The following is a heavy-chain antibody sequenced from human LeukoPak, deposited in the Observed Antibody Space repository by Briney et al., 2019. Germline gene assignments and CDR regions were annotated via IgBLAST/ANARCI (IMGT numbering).Heavy chain of an antibody. D-gene: IGHD3-10*01. CDR3: ARHSEGPDYYGSGSYLGFYFDY. J-gene: IGHJ4*02. Sequence: SQTLSLTCTVSGGSISSGGYYWSWIRQHPGKGLEWIGYIYYSGSTYYNPSLKSRVTISVDTSKNQFSLKLSSVTAADTAVYYCARHSEGPDYYGSGSYLGFYFDYWGQGTLVTVSS. CDR1: GGSISSGGYY. CDR2: IYYSGST. V-gene: IGHV4-31*03.